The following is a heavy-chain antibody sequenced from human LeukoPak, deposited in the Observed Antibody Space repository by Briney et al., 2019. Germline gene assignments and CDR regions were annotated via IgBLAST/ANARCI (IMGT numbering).Heavy chain of an antibody. D-gene: IGHD3-22*01. CDR1: GYTFNSYG. CDR3: AREGYYDSSGYLCFDY. CDR2: ISAYNGNT. Sequence: ASVKVSCKASGYTFNSYGISWVRQAPGQGLEWIGWISAYNGNTNYAQKLQGRVTMTTDTSTRTAYMELRSLRSDDTAVYYCAREGYYDSSGYLCFDYWGQGTLLTVSS. V-gene: IGHV1-18*01. J-gene: IGHJ4*02.